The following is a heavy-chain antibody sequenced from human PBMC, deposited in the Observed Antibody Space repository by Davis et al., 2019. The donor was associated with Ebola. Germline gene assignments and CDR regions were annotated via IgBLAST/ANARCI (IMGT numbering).Heavy chain of an antibody. CDR1: GGSISSSSYY. J-gene: IGHJ4*02. V-gene: IGHV4-39*01. CDR3: ARGAGPGGNYDDYGSGVYLDY. Sequence: PSETLSLTCTVSGGSISSSSYYWGWIRQPPGKGLEWIGSIYYSGSTYYNPSLKSRVTISVDTSKNQFSLKLSSVTAADTAVYYCARGAGPGGNYDDYGSGVYLDYWGQGTLVTVSS. CDR2: IYYSGST. D-gene: IGHD3-22*01.